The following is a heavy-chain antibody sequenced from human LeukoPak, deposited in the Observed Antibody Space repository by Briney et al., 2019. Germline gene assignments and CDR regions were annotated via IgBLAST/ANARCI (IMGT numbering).Heavy chain of an antibody. CDR2: TYYRSKWYY. D-gene: IGHD1-26*01. V-gene: IGHV6-1*01. J-gene: IGHJ4*02. CDR3: ARTRDLGPVY. Sequence: SQTLSLTCVISGDSVSSNSAAWNWIRQSPSRGLEWLGRTYYRSKWYYHYAVSMKSRITVNPDTSKNQFSLQLNSVTPEDTAVYYCARTRDLGPVYWGQGTLVTVSS. CDR1: GDSVSSNSAA.